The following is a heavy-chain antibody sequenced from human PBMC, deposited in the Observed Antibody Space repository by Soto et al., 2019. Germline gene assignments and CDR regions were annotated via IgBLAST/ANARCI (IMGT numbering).Heavy chain of an antibody. Sequence: EVQLVESGGGLVQPGGSLRLSCAASGFTFSSYWMHWVRQAPGKGLVWVSRINSDGSSTSYADSVKGRFTISRDNXKNTLYLXXXXLXAEDTAVYYCARXXSLNWYFDLWGRGTLVTVSS. V-gene: IGHV3-74*01. CDR2: INSDGSST. CDR1: GFTFSSYW. CDR3: ARXXSLNWYFDL. J-gene: IGHJ2*01.